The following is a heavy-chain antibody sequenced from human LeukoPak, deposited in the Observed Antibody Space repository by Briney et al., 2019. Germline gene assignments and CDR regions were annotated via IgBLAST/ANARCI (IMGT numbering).Heavy chain of an antibody. CDR3: ARDTNY. CDR2: ISSSSGTI. Sequence: GGALRHSRVQSVFRLSHYTMNWLRRAPGAGLEWVSYISSSSGTIYYADSVKGRFTISRDNAKNSLYLQMNSLRAEDTAVYYCARDTNYWGQGTLVTVSS. D-gene: IGHD3-3*01. V-gene: IGHV3-48*04. J-gene: IGHJ4*02. CDR1: VFRLSHYT.